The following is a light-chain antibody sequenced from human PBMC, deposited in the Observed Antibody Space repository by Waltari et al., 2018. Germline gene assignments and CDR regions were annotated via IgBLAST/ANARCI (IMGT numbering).Light chain of an antibody. CDR1: QDISTW. V-gene: IGKV1-12*01. CDR3: QQSNSFPFT. J-gene: IGKJ3*01. Sequence: IQMTQSPSSVSASVGDRVTITCRASQDISTWLAWFQHRPGSAPKPLIFGASNLEPGVPSRFSCTGSETEFTLTISSLQPEDFATYFCQQSNSFPFTFGPGTTVDFK. CDR2: GAS.